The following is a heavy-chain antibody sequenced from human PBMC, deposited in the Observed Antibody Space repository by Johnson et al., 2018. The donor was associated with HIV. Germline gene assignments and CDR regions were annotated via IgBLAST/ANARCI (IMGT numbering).Heavy chain of an antibody. CDR2: LKSRTDGETA. Sequence: VQLVESGGGLVKPGGSLRLSCAASGFTFTPAWMHWVRQAPGKGLDWVGRLKSRTDGETADYAATVTGRVTISRDDSKNTLYLQMNSLKTEDTALYYCTTNVPGGPYYNAFDIWGQGTIVTVSS. D-gene: IGHD1-26*01. J-gene: IGHJ3*02. V-gene: IGHV3-15*01. CDR3: TTNVPGGPYYNAFDI. CDR1: GFTFTPAW.